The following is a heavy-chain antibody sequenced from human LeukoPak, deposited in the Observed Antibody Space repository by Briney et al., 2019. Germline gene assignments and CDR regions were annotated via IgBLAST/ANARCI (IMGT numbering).Heavy chain of an antibody. CDR3: ARDLGLPDS. CDR2: ISSSGSTI. V-gene: IGHV3-48*03. J-gene: IGHJ5*01. CDR1: GFTFSSYE. Sequence: GGSLRLSCAASGFTFSSYEMNWVRQAPGKGLEWVSYISSSGSTIYYADSVKGRFTISRDNAKNSLYLQMNNLRAEDTAVYYCARDLGLPDSWGQGTLVTVSS.